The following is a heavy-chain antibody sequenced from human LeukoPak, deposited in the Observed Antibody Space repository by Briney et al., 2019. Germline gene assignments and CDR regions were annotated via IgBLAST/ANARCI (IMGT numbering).Heavy chain of an antibody. V-gene: IGHV3-30*18. CDR1: GFTFISYC. D-gene: IGHD2-15*01. CDR2: IIFHGSDT. CDR3: AKRIADY. J-gene: IGHJ4*02. Sequence: GGSLRLSCAASGFTFISYCIHWVRQAPGKGLEWVAVIIFHGSDTFYADSVKGRFTISRDNSKNTLYLQMNSLRAEDTAVYYCAKRIADYWGQGTLVTVSS.